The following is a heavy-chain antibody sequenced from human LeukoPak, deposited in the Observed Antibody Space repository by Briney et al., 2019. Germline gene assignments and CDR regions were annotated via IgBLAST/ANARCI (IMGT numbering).Heavy chain of an antibody. CDR1: GGSISSSSYY. Sequence: PSETLSLTCTVSGGSISSSSYYWGWIRQPPGKGLEWIGSIYYSGSTYYNPSLKSRVTISVDTSKGQFSLNLSSVTAADTAVYYCARGGGRTNYYFDYWGQGALVTVSS. CDR2: IYYSGST. CDR3: ARGGGRTNYYFDY. D-gene: IGHD2-15*01. V-gene: IGHV4-39*07. J-gene: IGHJ4*02.